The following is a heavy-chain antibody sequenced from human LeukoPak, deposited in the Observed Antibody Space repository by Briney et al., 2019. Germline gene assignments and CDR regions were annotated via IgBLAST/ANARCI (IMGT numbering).Heavy chain of an antibody. J-gene: IGHJ5*02. Sequence: ASVKVSFKASGYTFTSYGISWVRQAPGQGLEWMGWISPSNGNTNYAHRLHGRDTISTDAHTAIAYMEVRSLPSDDTAVHYCARNEASYFYDSGRRIDLWGQGTLVTVSS. CDR3: ARNEASYFYDSGRRIDL. CDR1: GYTFTSYG. D-gene: IGHD3-22*01. CDR2: ISPSNGNT. V-gene: IGHV1-18*01.